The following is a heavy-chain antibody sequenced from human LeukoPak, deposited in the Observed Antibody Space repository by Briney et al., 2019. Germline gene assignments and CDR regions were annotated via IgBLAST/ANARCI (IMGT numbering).Heavy chain of an antibody. D-gene: IGHD4-17*01. J-gene: IGHJ4*02. V-gene: IGHV3-23*01. Sequence: GGSLRLSCAASGFTFSSYAMSWVRQAPGKGLEWVSAISGSGGSAYYADSVKGRLTISRDNSKNTLYLQMNSLRAEDTAVYYCAKGIRLQPYGIDYWGQGTLVTVSS. CDR2: ISGSGGSA. CDR1: GFTFSSYA. CDR3: AKGIRLQPYGIDY.